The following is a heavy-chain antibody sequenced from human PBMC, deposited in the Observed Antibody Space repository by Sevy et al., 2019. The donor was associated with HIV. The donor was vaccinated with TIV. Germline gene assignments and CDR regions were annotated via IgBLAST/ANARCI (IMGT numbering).Heavy chain of an antibody. D-gene: IGHD3-9*01. V-gene: IGHV3-9*01. CDR1: GFTFDDYA. CDR3: ALGGLRYFDWLSRGEYFQH. J-gene: IGHJ1*01. Sequence: GGSLRLSCAASGFTFDDYAMHWVRQAPGKGLEWVSGISWNSGSIGYADSVKGRFTISRDNAKNSLYLQMNSLRAEDTALDYCALGGLRYFDWLSRGEYFQHWGQGTLVTVSS. CDR2: ISWNSGSI.